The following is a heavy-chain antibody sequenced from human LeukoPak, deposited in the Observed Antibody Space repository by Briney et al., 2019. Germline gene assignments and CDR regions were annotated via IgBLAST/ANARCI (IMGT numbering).Heavy chain of an antibody. V-gene: IGHV3-30*02. Sequence: TGGSLRLSCAASGFTFSSYGMHWVRQAPGKGLEWVAFIRYDGSNKYYADSVKGRFTISRDNSKNTLYLQMNSLRAEDTAVYYCAKDGGSSPDYWGQGTLVTVSS. CDR2: IRYDGSNK. D-gene: IGHD6-13*01. CDR1: GFTFSSYG. J-gene: IGHJ4*02. CDR3: AKDGGSSPDY.